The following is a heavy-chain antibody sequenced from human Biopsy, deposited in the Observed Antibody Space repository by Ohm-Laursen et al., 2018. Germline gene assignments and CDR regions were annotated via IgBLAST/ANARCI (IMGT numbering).Heavy chain of an antibody. D-gene: IGHD3-22*01. CDR1: GGSISSGGSY. CDR3: ARGDYFDSNGYFWFDP. V-gene: IGHV4-31*01. J-gene: IGHJ5*02. CDR2: IFNTANT. Sequence: TLSLTCTVSGGSISSGGSYWSWMRQRPGKGLEGIGYIFNTANTYYNPSLKNLITISGETSNNQFSLKLNSVTAADTAVYYCARGDYFDSNGYFWFDPWGQGTLVTVSS.